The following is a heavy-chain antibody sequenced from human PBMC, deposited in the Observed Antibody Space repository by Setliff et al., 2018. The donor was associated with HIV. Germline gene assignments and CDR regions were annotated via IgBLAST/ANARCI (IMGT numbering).Heavy chain of an antibody. CDR3: ARHAVPHYYDSSGPS. CDR2: IFTSGST. D-gene: IGHD3-22*01. J-gene: IGHJ5*02. V-gene: IGHV4-61*09. CDR1: GDSINSGSYY. Sequence: PSETLSLTCTVSGDSINSGSYYWSWIRQPAGEGLEWIGHIFTSGSTTYNPSLKSRVSISLDTSKNQFSLKLSSVTAADTAVYYCARHAVPHYYDSSGPSWGPGTLVTVS.